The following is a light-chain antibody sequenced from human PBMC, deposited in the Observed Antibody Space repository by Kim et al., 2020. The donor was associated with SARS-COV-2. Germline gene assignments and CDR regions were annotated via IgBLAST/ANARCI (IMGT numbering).Light chain of an antibody. CDR3: NSRVSNDDVV. Sequence: ALGKTVRIRGQGDIRRSYYATGYQQKPGQAPRVVIYGKNNRPSGIPDRFSGSSSGNTASLTITGTQAGDEADYYCNSRVSNDDVVFGGGTQLTVL. CDR1: IRRSYY. J-gene: IGLJ2*01. V-gene: IGLV3-19*01. CDR2: GKN.